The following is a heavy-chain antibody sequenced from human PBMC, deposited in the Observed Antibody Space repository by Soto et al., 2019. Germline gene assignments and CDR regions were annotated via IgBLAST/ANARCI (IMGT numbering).Heavy chain of an antibody. CDR1: GGSVSSGSYY. CDR3: ARRVVTAIPVFYYYYGIDV. D-gene: IGHD2-21*02. CDR2: IYYSGST. V-gene: IGHV4-61*01. Sequence: SETLSLTCTVSGGSVSSGSYYWSWIRQPPGKGLEWIGYIYYSGSTNYNPSLKSRVTISVDTSKNQFSLKLSSVTAADTAVYYCARRVVTAIPVFYYYYGIDVWGQGTTVTVSS. J-gene: IGHJ6*02.